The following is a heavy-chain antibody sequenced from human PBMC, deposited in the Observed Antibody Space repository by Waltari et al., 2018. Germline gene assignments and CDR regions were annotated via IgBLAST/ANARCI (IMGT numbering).Heavy chain of an antibody. V-gene: IGHV4-4*02. CDR2: IHRSGRT. J-gene: IGHJ4*02. CDR3: ARDRGRGLYLDS. CDR1: GASMSANYW. D-gene: IGHD2-15*01. Sequence: QLQLQQSGPGLVKPSESLSPTCGVSGASMSANYWGSWVPQSPDKGLEWIGQIHRSGRTHYNPSLESRVTMSIDTSNKKFSLKLSSATAADTAVYYCARDRGRGLYLDSWGQGTLVTVSP.